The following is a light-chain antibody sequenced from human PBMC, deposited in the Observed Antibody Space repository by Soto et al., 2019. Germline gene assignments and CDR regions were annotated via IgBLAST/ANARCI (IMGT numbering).Light chain of an antibody. J-gene: IGLJ1*01. V-gene: IGLV2-23*02. CDR2: EVS. CDR3: CSYAGSSTYV. Sequence: QSVLTQPASVSGSPGQSITISCTGSSSVVGNYDLVSWYQQHPGKAPNLLIYEVSKRPSEVSDRFSGSKSGNTASLTISGLQAEDEAEYYCCSYAGSSTYVSGTGTKVTVL. CDR1: SSVVGNYDL.